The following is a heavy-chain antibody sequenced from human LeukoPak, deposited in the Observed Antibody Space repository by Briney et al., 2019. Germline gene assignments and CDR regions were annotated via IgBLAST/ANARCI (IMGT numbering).Heavy chain of an antibody. J-gene: IGHJ4*02. CDR3: ARGYSSSSWSLFDY. D-gene: IGHD6-6*01. CDR2: ISGSGGST. V-gene: IGHV3-23*01. CDR1: GGSFSGYY. Sequence: ETLSLTCAVYGGSFSGYYWSWIRQPPGKGLEWVSAISGSGGSTYYADSVKGRFTISRDNSKNTLYLQMSSLRAEDTAVYYCARGYSSSSWSLFDYWGQGTLVTVSS.